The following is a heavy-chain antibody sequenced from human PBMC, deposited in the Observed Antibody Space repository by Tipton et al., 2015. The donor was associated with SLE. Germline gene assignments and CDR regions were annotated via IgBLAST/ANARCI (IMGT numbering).Heavy chain of an antibody. D-gene: IGHD3-10*01. CDR1: GGSFSGYY. CDR2: INHSGST. J-gene: IGHJ4*02. Sequence: LRLSCAVYGGSFSGYYWSWIRQPPGKGLEWIGEINHSGSTYYNPSLKSRVTISVDTSKNQFSLKLSSVTAADTAVYYCARDYSPEAYFDYWGQGTLVTVSS. V-gene: IGHV4-34*01. CDR3: ARDYSPEAYFDY.